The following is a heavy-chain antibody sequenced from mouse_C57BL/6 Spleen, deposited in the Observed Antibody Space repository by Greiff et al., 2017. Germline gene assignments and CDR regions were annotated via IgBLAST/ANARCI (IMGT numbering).Heavy chain of an antibody. CDR3: ARSTMVPAWFAY. V-gene: IGHV1-64*01. Sequence: QVQLQQPGAELVKPGASVKLSCKASGYTFTSYWMHWVKQRPGQGLEWIGMIHPNSGSTNYNEKFKSKATLTVDKSSSTAYMQLSSLTSEDSAVYYCARSTMVPAWFAYWGQGTLVTVSA. J-gene: IGHJ3*01. CDR2: IHPNSGST. CDR1: GYTFTSYW. D-gene: IGHD2-2*01.